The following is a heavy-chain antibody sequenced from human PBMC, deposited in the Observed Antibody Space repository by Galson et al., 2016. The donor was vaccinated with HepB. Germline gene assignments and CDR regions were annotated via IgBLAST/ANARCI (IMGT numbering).Heavy chain of an antibody. J-gene: IGHJ5*02. V-gene: IGHV4-39*01. D-gene: IGHD1-26*01. Sequence: SETLSLTCTVSGGSISSSSYYWGWIRQPPGKGLEWIGSIYYSGSTYYNPSLKSRVTISVDTSQNQFSLKLSSVTAADTAVYYCARHRGSGSRGWFDPWGQGTLVTVSS. CDR3: ARHRGSGSRGWFDP. CDR1: GGSISSSSYY. CDR2: IYYSGST.